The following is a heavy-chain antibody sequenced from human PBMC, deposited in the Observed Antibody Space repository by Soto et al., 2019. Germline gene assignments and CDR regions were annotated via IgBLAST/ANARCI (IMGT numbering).Heavy chain of an antibody. D-gene: IGHD1-1*01. CDR1: GYTFTSYD. V-gene: IGHV1-8*01. CDR3: ARGRGRRYPNHYYGRYV. J-gene: IGHJ6*02. CDR2: MNPNSGTT. Sequence: QVQLVHSGAQVKKPGASVQVSCKASGYTFTSYDINWVRPATGQGLEWMGWMNPNSGTTGYAQKVQGRVTMTRNTSISTADVDLSSLRSEDTAVYYWARGRGRRYPNHYYGRYVWGHGTTVTVSS.